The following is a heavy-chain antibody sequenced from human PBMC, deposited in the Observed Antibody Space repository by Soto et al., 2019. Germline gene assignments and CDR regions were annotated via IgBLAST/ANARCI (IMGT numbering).Heavy chain of an antibody. V-gene: IGHV1-69*01. J-gene: IGHJ3*02. CDR3: ARDNDYVKAVDI. D-gene: IGHD4-17*01. Sequence: QVQLVQSGAEVKKPGSSLKVSCKASVYTFSTYCISWVRQAPGQGLEWMGGIIPVFGTTDYAQKFQGRVTITADASTSTAYMELSSLRSEDTAVDYCARDNDYVKAVDIWGRGTMVTVSS. CDR2: IIPVFGTT. CDR1: VYTFSTYC.